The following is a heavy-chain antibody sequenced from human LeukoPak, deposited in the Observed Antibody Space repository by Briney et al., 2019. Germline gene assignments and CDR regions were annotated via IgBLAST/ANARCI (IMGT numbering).Heavy chain of an antibody. D-gene: IGHD6-6*01. CDR2: ISAYNGNT. Sequence: VASVKVSCKASGYTFTIYGISWVRQAPGQGLEWMGWISAYNGNTNYAQKLQGRVTMTTDTSTSTAYMELRSLRSDDTAVYYCARQLTLWEPFDEKIKYSSPVWFDPWGQGTLVTVSS. V-gene: IGHV1-18*01. CDR3: ARQLTLWEPFDEKIKYSSPVWFDP. CDR1: GYTFTIYG. J-gene: IGHJ5*02.